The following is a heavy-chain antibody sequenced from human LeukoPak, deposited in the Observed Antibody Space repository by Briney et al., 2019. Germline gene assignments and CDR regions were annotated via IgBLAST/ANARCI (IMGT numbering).Heavy chain of an antibody. D-gene: IGHD3-10*01. CDR1: GFTFSSYA. J-gene: IGHJ4*02. CDR3: GRELFGSGSCPNQ. V-gene: IGHV3-33*01. Sequence: GGSLRLSCTAPGFTFSSYAIHWIRQAPGKGLEWVALVWHDGSNRYYSEAVKGRFTISRDNSKNTVYLQINSLRAEDTAVSYWGRELFGSGSCPNQWGQGTRVTVSS. CDR2: VWHDGSNR.